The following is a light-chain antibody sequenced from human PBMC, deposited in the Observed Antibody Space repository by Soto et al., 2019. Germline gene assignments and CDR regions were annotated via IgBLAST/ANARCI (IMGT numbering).Light chain of an antibody. V-gene: IGKV3-11*01. CDR1: QSISSTY. CDR3: QQRSNWPPA. Sequence: EIVLTQSPGTLSLSPVERATLSCRASQSISSTYLTWYHQRPGQAPRLLIYDASNRATGIPARFSGSGSGTDFTLTISSLEPEDFAVYYCQQRSNWPPAFGQGTRLEIK. CDR2: DAS. J-gene: IGKJ5*01.